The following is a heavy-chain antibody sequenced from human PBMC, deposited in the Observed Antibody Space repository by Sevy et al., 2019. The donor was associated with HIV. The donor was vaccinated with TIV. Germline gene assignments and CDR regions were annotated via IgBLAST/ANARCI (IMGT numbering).Heavy chain of an antibody. CDR2: IRNTHYGGTT. D-gene: IGHD3-10*01. CDR1: GFTFGDYA. CDR3: TRVNAFFYNSGSKDDAFDI. J-gene: IGHJ3*02. Sequence: GGSLRLSCTTSGFTFGDYALSWFHQAPGKGLEWVGFIRNTHYGGTTEYAASVKGIFTISRDDSKSIAYLQMNSLIIEDTAMYYCTRVNAFFYNSGSKDDAFDIWGQGTMVTVSS. V-gene: IGHV3-49*03.